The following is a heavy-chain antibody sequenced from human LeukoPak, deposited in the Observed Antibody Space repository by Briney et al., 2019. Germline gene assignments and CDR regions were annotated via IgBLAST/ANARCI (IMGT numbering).Heavy chain of an antibody. D-gene: IGHD2-21*01. CDR3: ARDPLEYCGGSRCGWFDP. V-gene: IGHV1-69*13. J-gene: IGHJ5*02. CDR2: IIPIFGTA. Sequence: ASVKVSCKASGYTFTSHDINWVRQATGQGLEWMGGIIPIFGTANYAQKFQGRVTITADEPTSTAYMELSSLRSEDTAVYYCARDPLEYCGGSRCGWFDPWGQGTLVTVSS. CDR1: GYTFTSHD.